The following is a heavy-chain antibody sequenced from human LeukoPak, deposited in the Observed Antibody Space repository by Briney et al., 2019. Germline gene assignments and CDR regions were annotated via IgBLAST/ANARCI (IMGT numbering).Heavy chain of an antibody. D-gene: IGHD3-22*01. V-gene: IGHV7-4-1*02. CDR2: INTNTGNP. CDR3: ARDIWYYYDSSGYYSFDY. J-gene: IGHJ4*02. Sequence: ASVKVSCKASGYTFTNYGISWVRQAPGQGLEWMGWINTNTGNPTYAQGFTGRFVFSLDTSVSTAYLQISSLKAEDTAVYYCARDIWYYYDSSGYYSFDYWGQGTLVTVSS. CDR1: GYTFTNYG.